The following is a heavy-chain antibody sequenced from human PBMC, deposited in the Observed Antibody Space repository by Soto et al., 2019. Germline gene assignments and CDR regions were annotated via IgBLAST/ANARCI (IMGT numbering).Heavy chain of an antibody. CDR3: ATPSLGTGRYFFHD. CDR2: ISASGCST. D-gene: IGHD2-8*02. Sequence: EVQLLDSGGGLVQPGGSLRLSCVASGFTSSSCAIRWVRQAPGKGLEWVSGISASGCSTYYADSVKSRFTITRDNSKNTLYLKMNSLRAEDTAVYYCATPSLGTGRYFFHDWGQGTLVTVSS. V-gene: IGHV3-23*01. J-gene: IGHJ4*02. CDR1: GFTSSSCA.